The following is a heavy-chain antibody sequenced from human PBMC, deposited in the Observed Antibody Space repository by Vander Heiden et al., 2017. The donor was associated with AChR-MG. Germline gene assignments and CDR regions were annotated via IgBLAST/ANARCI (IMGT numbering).Heavy chain of an antibody. J-gene: IGHJ6*02. Sequence: QVQLVESGGGVVQPRRSLRLSCAASGFTFSSYGMHWVRQAPGKGLEWVAVISYDGSNKYYADSVKGRFTISRDNSKNTLYLQMNSLRAEDTAVYYCAKDSRDYVPAGSGGMDVWGQGTTVTVSS. CDR2: ISYDGSNK. D-gene: IGHD4-17*01. V-gene: IGHV3-30*18. CDR1: GFTFSSYG. CDR3: AKDSRDYVPAGSGGMDV.